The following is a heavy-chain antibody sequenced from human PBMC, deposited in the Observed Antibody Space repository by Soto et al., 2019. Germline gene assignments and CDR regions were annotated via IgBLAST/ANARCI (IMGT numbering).Heavy chain of an antibody. CDR3: ARVKVGEFVPSAPTLYGMDV. CDR1: GGTFSRYT. J-gene: IGHJ6*04. V-gene: IGHV1-69*18. D-gene: IGHD3-16*01. CDR2: IIPMFGTV. Sequence: QVQLVQSGAGVKKPGSSVKVSCKASGGTFSRYTITWVRQASGQGLAWMGSIIPMFGTVSYAQKFQGRVTITADESTSTAYMGFLSLTSEDTAVYYCARVKVGEFVPSAPTLYGMDVWGKGPTGTFAS.